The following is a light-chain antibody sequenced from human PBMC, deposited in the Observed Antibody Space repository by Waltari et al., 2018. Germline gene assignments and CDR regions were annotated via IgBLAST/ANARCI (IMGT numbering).Light chain of an antibody. Sequence: QSVLTQPPSASGTPGQRVTISCSGSSSNIGSNSVNWYQQLPGTAPKLLIYSNKPRPSGVPCRLSGSKSGTSASLAISGLRSEDEADYYCAAWDDSLNGYVFGTGTKVTVL. V-gene: IGLV1-44*01. CDR1: SSNIGSNS. CDR3: AAWDDSLNGYV. J-gene: IGLJ1*01. CDR2: SNK.